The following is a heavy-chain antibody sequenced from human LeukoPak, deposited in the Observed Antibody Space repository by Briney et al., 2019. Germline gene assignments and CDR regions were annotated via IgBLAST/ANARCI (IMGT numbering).Heavy chain of an antibody. J-gene: IGHJ4*02. CDR3: ARNGTSGYFDY. Sequence: SETLSLTCAVSGYSIISAYYWGWIRQPPGKGLEWIGSIYHSGSTHYNPSLKSRVTISVDTSKNQFSLKLSSVTAADTAVYYCARNGTSGYFDYWGQGTLVTVSS. CDR1: GYSIISAYY. CDR2: IYHSGST. D-gene: IGHD2-2*01. V-gene: IGHV4-38-2*01.